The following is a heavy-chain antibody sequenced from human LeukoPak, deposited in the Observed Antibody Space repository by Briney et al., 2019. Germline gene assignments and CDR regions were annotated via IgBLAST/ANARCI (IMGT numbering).Heavy chain of an antibody. J-gene: IGHJ3*02. CDR2: INTNSGGT. D-gene: IGHD2-2*01. V-gene: IGHV1-2*02. CDR3: ARWGYCSSTSCQNDAFDI. CDR1: GYTFTGYY. Sequence: ASVKVSCKASGYTFTGYYMHWVRQAPGQGLEWMGWINTNSGGTNYAQKFQGRVTMTRDTSISTAYMELSRLRSDDTAVYYCARWGYCSSTSCQNDAFDIWGQGTMVTVSS.